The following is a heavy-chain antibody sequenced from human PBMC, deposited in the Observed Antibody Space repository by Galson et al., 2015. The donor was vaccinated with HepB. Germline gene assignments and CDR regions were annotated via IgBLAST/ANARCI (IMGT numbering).Heavy chain of an antibody. Sequence: TLSLTCTVSGGSISSGGYYWSWIRQHPGKGLEWIGYIYYSGSTYYNPSLKSRVTISVDTSKNQFSLKLSSVTAADTAVYYCAREGGDTVSFDYWGQGTLVTVSS. V-gene: IGHV4-31*03. J-gene: IGHJ4*02. CDR3: AREGGDTVSFDY. CDR2: IYYSGST. CDR1: GGSISSGGYY. D-gene: IGHD2-21*02.